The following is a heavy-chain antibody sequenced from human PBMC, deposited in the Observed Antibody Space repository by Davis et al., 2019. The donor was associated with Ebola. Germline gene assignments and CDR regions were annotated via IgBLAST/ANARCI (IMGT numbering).Heavy chain of an antibody. CDR3: ARGRGYCSSTSCYLFDY. CDR1: GGTFSSYA. Sequence: AASVKVSCKASGGTFSSYAISWVRQAPGQGLEWMGGIIPIFGTANYAQKFQGRVTITADKSTSTAYMELSSLRSEDTAVYYCARGRGYCSSTSCYLFDYWGQGTLVTVSS. D-gene: IGHD2-2*01. CDR2: IIPIFGTA. J-gene: IGHJ4*02. V-gene: IGHV1-69*06.